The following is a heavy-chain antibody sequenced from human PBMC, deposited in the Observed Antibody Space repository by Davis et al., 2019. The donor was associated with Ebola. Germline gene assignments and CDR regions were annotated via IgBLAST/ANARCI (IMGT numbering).Heavy chain of an antibody. CDR1: GYTFTNYY. V-gene: IGHV1-69*04. D-gene: IGHD3-3*01. Sequence: SVKVSCKASGYTFTNYYMHWVRQAPGQGLEWMGRIIPILGIANYAQKFQGRVTITADKSTSTAYMELSSLRSEDTAVYYCARVEEDYDFWSGYPNPNWFDPWGQGTLVTVSS. J-gene: IGHJ5*02. CDR2: IIPILGIA. CDR3: ARVEEDYDFWSGYPNPNWFDP.